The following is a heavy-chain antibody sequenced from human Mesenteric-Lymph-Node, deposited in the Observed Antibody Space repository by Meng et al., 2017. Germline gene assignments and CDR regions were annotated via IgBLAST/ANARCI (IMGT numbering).Heavy chain of an antibody. CDR2: FYHSGST. D-gene: IGHD3-10*01. Sequence: QVPLQESGPGLVRPSETLSVTCSVSGGSVSSGGYYWSWIRQTPGKALEWIGYFYHSGSTDYNPSLKSRVTILADTSKNQFSLKLSSVTAADTAVYYCARRRGGSGRDCWGQGTLVTVSS. V-gene: IGHV4-61*08. CDR1: GGSVSSGGYY. J-gene: IGHJ4*02. CDR3: ARRRGGSGRDC.